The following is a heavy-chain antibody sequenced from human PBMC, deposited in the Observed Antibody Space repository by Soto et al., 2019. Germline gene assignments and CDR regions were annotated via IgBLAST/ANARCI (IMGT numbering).Heavy chain of an antibody. CDR3: ARDVTVTTPSYFND. D-gene: IGHD4-17*01. CDR1: GLNIKTNY. CDR2: LYAGGTT. J-gene: IGHJ4*02. V-gene: IGHV3-66*01. Sequence: EVQLVEFGGHLVQPGGSLRLSCAASGLNIKTNYISWVRQAPGKGLEWVSILYAGGTTYYADSVKGRFAISRDNSGNTLYLQMSSLRAEDTAVYYCARDVTVTTPSYFNDWGQGTLVTVSS.